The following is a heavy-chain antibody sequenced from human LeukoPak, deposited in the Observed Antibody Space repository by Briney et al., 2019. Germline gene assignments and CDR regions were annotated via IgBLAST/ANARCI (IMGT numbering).Heavy chain of an antibody. CDR1: GGSISSYY. Sequence: SETLSLTCTVSGGSISSYYWSWIRQPPGKGLEWIGYIYYSGSTNYNPSLKSRVTISVDTSKNQFSLKLSSVTAADTAVYYCARGVVKPYYDSSAVWFDYWGQGTLVTVSS. J-gene: IGHJ4*02. CDR2: IYYSGST. V-gene: IGHV4-59*12. CDR3: ARGVVKPYYDSSAVWFDY. D-gene: IGHD3-22*01.